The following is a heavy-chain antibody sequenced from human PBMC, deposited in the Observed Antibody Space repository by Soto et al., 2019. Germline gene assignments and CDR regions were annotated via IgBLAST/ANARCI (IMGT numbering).Heavy chain of an antibody. CDR2: IYYSGST. J-gene: IGHJ3*02. Sequence: SETLSLSCTVSGGSISSGGYYWCWIRQHPGKGLEWIGYIYYSGSTYYNPSLKSRVTISVDTSKNQFSLKLSSVTAADTAVYYCVRDGQVITAPRPFAFAICGPATMVTVSS. V-gene: IGHV4-31*03. D-gene: IGHD3-10*01. CDR3: VRDGQVITAPRPFAFAI. CDR1: GGSISSGGYY.